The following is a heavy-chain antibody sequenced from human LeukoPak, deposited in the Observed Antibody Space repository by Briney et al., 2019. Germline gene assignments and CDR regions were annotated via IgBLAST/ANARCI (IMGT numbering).Heavy chain of an antibody. Sequence: PGRSLRLSCAASGFTFDDYAMHWVRQAPGKGLEWVSGISWNSGSIGYADSVKGRFTISRDNAKNSPYLQMNSLRAEDMALYYCAKAAGSTSWEIIDYWGQGTLVTVSS. CDR3: AKAAGSTSWEIIDY. J-gene: IGHJ4*02. D-gene: IGHD2-2*01. CDR2: ISWNSGSI. V-gene: IGHV3-9*03. CDR1: GFTFDDYA.